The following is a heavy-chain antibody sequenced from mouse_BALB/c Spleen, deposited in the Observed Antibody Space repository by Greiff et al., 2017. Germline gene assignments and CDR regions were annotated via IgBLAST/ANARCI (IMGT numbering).Heavy chain of an antibody. J-gene: IGHJ4*01. CDR3: ARDSDAMDY. CDR2: ISSGGSYT. Sequence: EVQVVESGGDLVKPGGSLKLSCAASGFTFSSYGMSWVRQTPDKRLEWVATISSGGSYTYYPDSVKGRFTISRDNAKNTLYLQMSSLKSEDTAMYYCARDSDAMDYWGQGTSVTVSS. V-gene: IGHV5-6*01. CDR1: GFTFSSYG. D-gene: IGHD3-1*01.